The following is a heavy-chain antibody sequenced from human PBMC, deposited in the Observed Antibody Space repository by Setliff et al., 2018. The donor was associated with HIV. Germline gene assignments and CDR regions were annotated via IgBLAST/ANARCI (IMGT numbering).Heavy chain of an antibody. D-gene: IGHD3-3*01. CDR1: DGSFSGYY. J-gene: IGHJ3*02. CDR3: ARPLTVSYNFWGDAFAI. CDR2: FHYSGGT. Sequence: PSETLSLTCAVYDGSFSGYYWGGVRQPPGKGLEWIASFHYSGGTSYNPSLRSRVTISVDTSENQFSLRLTSVTAADTAVYYCARPLTVSYNFWGDAFAIWGQVTMVTVSS. V-gene: IGHV4-34*01.